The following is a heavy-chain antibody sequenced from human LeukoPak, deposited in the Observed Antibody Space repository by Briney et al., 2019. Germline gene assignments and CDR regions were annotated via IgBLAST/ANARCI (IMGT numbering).Heavy chain of an antibody. Sequence: PGRSLRLSCAASGFTFSSYGMHWVRQAPGKGLEWVAVIWYDGSNKYYADSVKGRFTISRDNSKNTLYLQMNSLRAEDTAVYYCAKPSVPYDSSGYYRQVTGFDYWGQGTLVTVSS. D-gene: IGHD3-22*01. CDR2: IWYDGSNK. CDR3: AKPSVPYDSSGYYRQVTGFDY. J-gene: IGHJ4*02. CDR1: GFTFSSYG. V-gene: IGHV3-33*06.